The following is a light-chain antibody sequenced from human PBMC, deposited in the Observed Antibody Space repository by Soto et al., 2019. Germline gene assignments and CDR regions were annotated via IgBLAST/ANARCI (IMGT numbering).Light chain of an antibody. CDR2: DVS. CDR3: CSYAGSYSWV. V-gene: IGLV2-11*01. J-gene: IGLJ3*02. CDR1: SSDVGGYNY. Sequence: QSALTQPRSVSGSPGQSVTISCTGTSSDVGGYNYVSWYQQHPGKAPKPMIYDVSKRPSGVPDRFSGSKSGNTASLTISGLQAEYEADYYCCSYAGSYSWVFGGGTKVTVL.